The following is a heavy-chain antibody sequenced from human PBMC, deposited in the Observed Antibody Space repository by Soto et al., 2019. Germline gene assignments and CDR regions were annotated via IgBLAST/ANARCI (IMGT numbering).Heavy chain of an antibody. Sequence: EVQLLESGGGLVQPGGSLRLSCAASGFTFSSYVMSWVRQAPGKGLDWVSTIGASGGGTYYADSVKGRFTFSRDNSKNTLYLQMSSLRAEDTAVYYCAKGGYSGTRVYVFDIWGQGTMVTVSS. CDR2: IGASGGGT. V-gene: IGHV3-23*01. J-gene: IGHJ3*02. CDR3: AKGGYSGTRVYVFDI. D-gene: IGHD1-26*01. CDR1: GFTFSSYV.